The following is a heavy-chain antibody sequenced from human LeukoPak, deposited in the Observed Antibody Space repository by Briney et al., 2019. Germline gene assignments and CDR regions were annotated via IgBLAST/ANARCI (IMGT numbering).Heavy chain of an antibody. V-gene: IGHV1-24*01. CDR3: ARDNSVGDIAWWFDP. D-gene: IGHD3-10*01. CDR2: INPTGSAT. CDR1: GYTLTELS. Sequence: SVKVSFKVSGYTLTELSMHWVRQAPGQGLEWVGLINPTGSATLYAQKFQGRVTLTRDMSTNTDYMELRSLKSEDTAVYYCARDNSVGDIAWWFDPWGQGTLVTVSS. J-gene: IGHJ5*02.